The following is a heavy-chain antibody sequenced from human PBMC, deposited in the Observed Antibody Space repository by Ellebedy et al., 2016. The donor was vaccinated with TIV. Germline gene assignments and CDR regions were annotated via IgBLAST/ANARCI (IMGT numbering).Heavy chain of an antibody. CDR1: GFSFTGYY. CDR2: ITPNSGRT. D-gene: IGHD7-27*01. Sequence: AASVKVSCKASGFSFTGYYIHWVRQAPGQGLEWMGWITPNSGRTKYAQKFQDWVTITRETSISTAYMELTRLRSDDTAVYYGARKTGNRGDFDIWGQGTMVAVSS. V-gene: IGHV1-2*04. CDR3: ARKTGNRGDFDI. J-gene: IGHJ3*02.